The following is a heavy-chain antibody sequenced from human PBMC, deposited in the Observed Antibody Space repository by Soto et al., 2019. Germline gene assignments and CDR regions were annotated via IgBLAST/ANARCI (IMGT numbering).Heavy chain of an antibody. Sequence: PSETLSLTCAVYGGSFSGYYWSWIRQPPGKGLEWIGEINHSGSTNYNPSLKSRVTISVDTSKNQFSLKLSSVTAADTAVYYCERGHTRFLKWLANIYYYCAMDVWGQGTTGIVSS. CDR1: GGSFSGYY. V-gene: IGHV4-34*01. J-gene: IGHJ6*02. CDR3: ERGHTRFLKWLANIYYYCAMDV. D-gene: IGHD3-3*01. CDR2: INHSGST.